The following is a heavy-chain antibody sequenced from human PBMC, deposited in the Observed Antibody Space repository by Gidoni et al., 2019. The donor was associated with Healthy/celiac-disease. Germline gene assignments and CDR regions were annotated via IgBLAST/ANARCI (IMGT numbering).Heavy chain of an antibody. D-gene: IGHD3-22*01. J-gene: IGHJ4*02. CDR3: TTEAEDSSGYYSSPFDY. CDR2: IKSKTDGGTT. CDR1: GFTFSNAW. Sequence: EVQRVESGVGLVKPGGFLRLSCAASGFTFSNAWMSWVRQAPGKGLEGVGRIKSKTDGGTTDYAAPVKGRFTISRDDSKNTLYLQMNSLKTEDTAVYYCTTEAEDSSGYYSSPFDYWGQGTLVTVSS. V-gene: IGHV3-15*01.